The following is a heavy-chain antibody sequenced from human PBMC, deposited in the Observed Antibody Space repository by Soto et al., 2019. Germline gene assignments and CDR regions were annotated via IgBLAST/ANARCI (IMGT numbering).Heavy chain of an antibody. D-gene: IGHD2-8*01. J-gene: IGHJ4*02. CDR1: GFTFNNYA. CDR2: INASGDKT. V-gene: IGHV3-23*01. CDR3: ARADLFLMAYEFGY. Sequence: EVQLLESGGGLVQRGGSLRASCAASGFTFNNYAMTWVRQAPGKGLEWVSSINASGDKTYYEDPVKGRFTISRDNSKNTLSLQMSSLRDDDTAVYFCARADLFLMAYEFGYRGQGTLVTVSS.